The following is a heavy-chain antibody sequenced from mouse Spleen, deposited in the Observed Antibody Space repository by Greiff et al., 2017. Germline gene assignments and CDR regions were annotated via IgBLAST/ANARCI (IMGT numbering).Heavy chain of an antibody. Sequence: QVQLQQSGAELARPGASVKMSCKASGYTFTSYTMHWVKQRPGQGLEWIGYINPSSGYTKYNQKFKDKATLTADKSSSTAYMQLSSLTSEDSADYYCARWGGYDPFAYWGQGTLVTVSA. CDR3: ARWGGYDPFAY. CDR1: GYTFTSYT. CDR2: INPSSGYT. J-gene: IGHJ3*01. D-gene: IGHD2-2*01. V-gene: IGHV1-4*01.